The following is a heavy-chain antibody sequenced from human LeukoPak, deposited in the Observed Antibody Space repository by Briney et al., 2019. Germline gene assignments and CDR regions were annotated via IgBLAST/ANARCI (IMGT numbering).Heavy chain of an antibody. CDR2: MNPNSGNT. V-gene: IGHV1-8*03. CDR3: ARSDSSGWTVLFDY. D-gene: IGHD6-19*01. CDR1: GYTFTSYD. Sequence: ASVKVSCKASGYTFTSYDINWVRQATGQGLEWMGWMNPNSGNTGYAQKFQGRVTITRNTSISTAYMELSSLRSEDTAVYYCARSDSSGWTVLFDYWGQGTLVTVSS. J-gene: IGHJ4*02.